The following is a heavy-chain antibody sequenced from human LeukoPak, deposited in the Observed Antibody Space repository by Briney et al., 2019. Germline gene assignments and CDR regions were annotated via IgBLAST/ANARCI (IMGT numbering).Heavy chain of an antibody. CDR3: ASGCYSCGWFDP. CDR1: GYTFTGYY. D-gene: IGHD2-21*01. Sequence: ASVKVSCKASGYTFTGYYMHWVRQAPGQGLEWMGWINPNSGGTSYAQKFQGRVTMTRDTSISTAYMELSRLRSDDTAVYYCASGCYSCGWFDPWGQGTLVTVSS. J-gene: IGHJ5*02. V-gene: IGHV1-2*02. CDR2: INPNSGGT.